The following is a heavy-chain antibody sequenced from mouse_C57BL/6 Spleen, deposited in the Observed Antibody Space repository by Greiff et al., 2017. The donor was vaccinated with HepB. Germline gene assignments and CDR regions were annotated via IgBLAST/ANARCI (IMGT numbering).Heavy chain of an antibody. D-gene: IGHD1-1*01. V-gene: IGHV1-69*01. J-gene: IGHJ3*01. CDR2: IDPSDSYT. CDR1: GYTFTSYW. Sequence: QVQLQQPGAELVMPGASVKLSCKASGYTFTSYWMHWVKQRPGQGLEWIGEIDPSDSYTNYNQKFKGKSTLTVDKSSSTAYMQISSLTSEDSAVYYCARENYYGSSYVAYWGQGTLVTVSA. CDR3: ARENYYGSSYVAY.